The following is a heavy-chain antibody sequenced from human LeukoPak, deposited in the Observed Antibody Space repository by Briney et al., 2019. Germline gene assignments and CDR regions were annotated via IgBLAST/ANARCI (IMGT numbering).Heavy chain of an antibody. CDR2: ISRSGTI. Sequence: AGGSLRLSCAVSGFTVSSYEMNWVRQAPGEGLEWVSYISRSGTIYYADSVKGRFTISRDNAKNSLFLQMNTLRAEDTAAYYCARRFDSWGQGTLVTVSS. CDR1: GFTVSSYE. CDR3: ARRFDS. J-gene: IGHJ4*02. V-gene: IGHV3-48*03.